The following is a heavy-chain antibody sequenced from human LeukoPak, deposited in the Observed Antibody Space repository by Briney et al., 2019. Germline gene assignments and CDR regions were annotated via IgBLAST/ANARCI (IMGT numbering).Heavy chain of an antibody. D-gene: IGHD3-22*01. CDR2: INWNGGST. J-gene: IGHJ4*02. V-gene: IGHV3-20*04. CDR3: ARRAGDYSHPYDY. CDR1: GFTFDDYG. Sequence: GGSLRLSCAASGFTFDDYGMSWVRQAPGKGLEWVAGINWNGGSTGYADSVKGRFTISRDNSKNTLYLQMNSLRAEDTAVYYCARRAGDYSHPYDYWGQGTLVTVSS.